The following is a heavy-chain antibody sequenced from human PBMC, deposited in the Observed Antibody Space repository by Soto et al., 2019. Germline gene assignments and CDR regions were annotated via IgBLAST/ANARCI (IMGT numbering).Heavy chain of an antibody. CDR1: GGTFKIYG. Sequence: QVQLVQSGAEVKKPGSSVKVSCRTSGGTFKIYGFSWVRQAPGQGLEWMGGIIPMFGTANYGQIFQGRLTITADESTSTAYMELSSLKSEDTAVYYCAGEVGGTGLHFWGQGTLVIVSS. CDR2: IIPMFGTA. V-gene: IGHV1-69*12. D-gene: IGHD3-9*01. CDR3: AGEVGGTGLHF. J-gene: IGHJ4*02.